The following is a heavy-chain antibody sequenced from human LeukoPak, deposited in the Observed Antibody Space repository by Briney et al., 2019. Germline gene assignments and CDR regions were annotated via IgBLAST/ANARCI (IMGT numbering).Heavy chain of an antibody. CDR1: GYSFTTYW. J-gene: IGHJ3*01. V-gene: IGHV5-51*01. CDR3: ARLRLTYSDAFDL. CDR2: IYPGDSNT. D-gene: IGHD2-21*01. Sequence: GESLRISCKGSGYSFTTYWIGWVRQMPGKGLEWMGIIYPGDSNTRNNPSVQGQVTFSADKSISTAYLQWSSLKASDTAIYYCARLRLTYSDAFDLWGQGTMVTVSS.